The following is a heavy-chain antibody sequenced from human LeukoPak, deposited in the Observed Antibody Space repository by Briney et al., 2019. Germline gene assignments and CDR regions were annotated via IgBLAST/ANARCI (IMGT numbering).Heavy chain of an antibody. V-gene: IGHV3-21*04. Sequence: MAGGSLRLSCAASGFTFSSYSMNWVRQAPGKGLEWVSSISSSSSYIYYADSVKGRFTISRDNAKNSLYLQMNSLRAEDTAVYYCARDPNLGASYCSGGSCYNRADAFDIWGQGTMVTVSS. J-gene: IGHJ3*02. CDR1: GFTFSSYS. CDR2: ISSSSSYI. CDR3: ARDPNLGASYCSGGSCYNRADAFDI. D-gene: IGHD2-15*01.